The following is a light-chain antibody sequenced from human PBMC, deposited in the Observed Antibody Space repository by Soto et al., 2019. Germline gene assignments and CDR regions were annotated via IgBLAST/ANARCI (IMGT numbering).Light chain of an antibody. V-gene: IGKV3-11*01. Sequence: EIVLTQSPATLSLSPGESATLSCRASQSVSTYLAWYQQKPGQAPRLLIYGASSRATGIPARFSGSGSGTDFTLTISSLAPEDFAVYYCQQRSNWPLTFGGGTKVEIK. CDR2: GAS. J-gene: IGKJ4*01. CDR3: QQRSNWPLT. CDR1: QSVSTY.